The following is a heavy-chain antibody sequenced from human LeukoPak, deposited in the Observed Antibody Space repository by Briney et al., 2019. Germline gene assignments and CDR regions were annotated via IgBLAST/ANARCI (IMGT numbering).Heavy chain of an antibody. V-gene: IGHV3-23*01. CDR2: ISGSGGST. CDR3: PKVDGVRAAPGRGRIDP. J-gene: IGHJ5*02. D-gene: IGHD6-13*01. Sequence: GGSLRLSCAAAGFAFSSYVMTWVRQAPGKGLEWVSGISGSGGSTYDADSVKGRFTVSRDNSKSTLYLQLNSLRVEDTAVYYCPKVDGVRAAPGRGRIDPWGQGTLVTVSS. CDR1: GFAFSSYV.